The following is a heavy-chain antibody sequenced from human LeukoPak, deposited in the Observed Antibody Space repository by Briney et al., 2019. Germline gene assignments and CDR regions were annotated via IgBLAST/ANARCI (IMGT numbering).Heavy chain of an antibody. CDR2: IIPIFGTA. CDR3: ARDVVSSSSWYYYYYGMDV. CDR1: GGTFSSYA. V-gene: IGHV1-69*06. D-gene: IGHD6-13*01. Sequence: GASVKVSCKASGGTFSSYAISWVRQAPGQGLEWTGGIIPIFGTANYAQKFQGRVTITADKSTSTAYMELSSLRSEDTAVYYCARDVVSSSSWYYYYYGMDVWGKGTTVTVSS. J-gene: IGHJ6*04.